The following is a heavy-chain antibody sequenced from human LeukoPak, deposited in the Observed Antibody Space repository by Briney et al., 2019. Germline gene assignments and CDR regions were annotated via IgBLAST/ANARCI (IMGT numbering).Heavy chain of an antibody. D-gene: IGHD3-10*01. J-gene: IGHJ6*02. CDR1: GGSISSSNW. V-gene: IGHV4-4*02. Sequence: SETLSLTCAVSGGSISSSNWWSWVRQPPGKGLEWIGEIYHSGSTNYNPSLKSRVTISVDKSKNQFSLKLSSVTAADTAVYYCARAYGSGSYYTYYYGMDVWGQGTTVTVSS. CDR2: IYHSGST. CDR3: ARAYGSGSYYTYYYGMDV.